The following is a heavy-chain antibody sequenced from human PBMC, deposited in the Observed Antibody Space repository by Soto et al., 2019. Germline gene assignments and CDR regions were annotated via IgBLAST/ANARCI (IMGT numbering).Heavy chain of an antibody. CDR2: IYSGGST. V-gene: IGHV3-66*01. J-gene: IGHJ4*02. CDR3: ARELGYYGSGNDY. D-gene: IGHD3-10*01. CDR1: GFTVSSNY. Sequence: EVQLVESGGGLVQPGGSLRLSCAASGFTVSSNYMSWVRQAPGKGLVWVSVIYSGGSTYYADSVKGRFTISRDNSKTTLYLQMNSLRAEDTAVYYCARELGYYGSGNDYWGQGTLVTVSS.